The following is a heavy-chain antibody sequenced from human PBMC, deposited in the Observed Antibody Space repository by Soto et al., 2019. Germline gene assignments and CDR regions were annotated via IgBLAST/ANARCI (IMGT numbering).Heavy chain of an antibody. D-gene: IGHD6-6*01. CDR3: ATPPTIADRSVDAFDI. J-gene: IGHJ3*02. CDR1: GYSFTSYW. Sequence: LGESLKISCKGSGYSFTSYWISWVRQMPGKGLEWMGRIDPSDSYTNYSPSFQGHVTISADKSISTAYLQWSSLKASDTAMYYCATPPTIADRSVDAFDIWGQGTMVTVSS. V-gene: IGHV5-10-1*01. CDR2: IDPSDSYT.